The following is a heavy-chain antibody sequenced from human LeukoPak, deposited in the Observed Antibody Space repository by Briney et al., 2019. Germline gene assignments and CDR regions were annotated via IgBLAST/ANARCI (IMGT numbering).Heavy chain of an antibody. CDR1: GFTFSSNS. Sequence: TGGSLRLSCAASGFTFSSNSMTWVRQAPGKGLEWVSSISGGSSYIYYADSVKGRFTISRDNAKNSLYLQMNSLRAEDTAVYYCARGGSSSSGPSNYWGQGTLATVSS. CDR2: ISGGSSYI. CDR3: ARGGSSSSGPSNY. D-gene: IGHD6-6*01. V-gene: IGHV3-21*01. J-gene: IGHJ4*02.